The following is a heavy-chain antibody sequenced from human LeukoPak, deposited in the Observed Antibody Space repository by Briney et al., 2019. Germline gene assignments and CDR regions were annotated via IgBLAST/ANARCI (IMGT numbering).Heavy chain of an antibody. CDR2: IASGFQI. CDR1: GFTLGSHD. J-gene: IGHJ4*02. Sequence: GGSLRLSCTASGFTLGSHDMHWVRQTTGEGLQWVAAIASGFQIFYAGSVKGRLTVSREDAKKSLYLQMNSLRAGDTAVYYCVREARGYHYTYFDYWGQGTLVTVSS. CDR3: VREARGYHYTYFDY. D-gene: IGHD5-18*01. V-gene: IGHV3-13*01.